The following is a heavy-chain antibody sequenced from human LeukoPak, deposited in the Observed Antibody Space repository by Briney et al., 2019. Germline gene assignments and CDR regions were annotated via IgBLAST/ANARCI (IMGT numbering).Heavy chain of an antibody. Sequence: ASVKVSCKVSGYTLTELSMHWVRQAPGKGLEWMGGFDPEDGETIYAQKFQGRVTMTEDTSTDTAYMELSSLRSEDTAVYYCATTTSYYYDTLYYYYGMDVWGQGITVTVSS. D-gene: IGHD3-22*01. CDR3: ATTTSYYYDTLYYYYGMDV. CDR2: FDPEDGET. J-gene: IGHJ6*02. V-gene: IGHV1-24*01. CDR1: GYTLTELS.